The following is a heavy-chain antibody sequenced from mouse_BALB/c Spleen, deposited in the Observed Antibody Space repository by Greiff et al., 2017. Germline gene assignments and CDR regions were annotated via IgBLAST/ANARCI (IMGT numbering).Heavy chain of an antibody. V-gene: IGHV4-1*02. D-gene: IGHD1-1*01. CDR3: ARPERYGSRYAMDY. CDR2: INPDSSTI. CDR1: GFDFSRYW. J-gene: IGHJ4*01. Sequence: EVKVEESGGGLVQPGGSLKLSCAASGFDFSRYWMSWVRQAPGKGLEWIGEINPDSSTINYTPSLKDKFIISRDNAKNTLYLQMSKVRSEDTALYYCARPERYGSRYAMDYWGQGTSVTVSS.